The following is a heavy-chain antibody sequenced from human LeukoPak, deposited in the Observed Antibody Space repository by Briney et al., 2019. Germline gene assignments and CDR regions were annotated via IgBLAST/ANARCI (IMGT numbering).Heavy chain of an antibody. CDR1: GFTFSSYS. V-gene: IGHV3-21*04. CDR3: AKDQGWYSYFDY. CDR2: ISSSSSYI. D-gene: IGHD6-19*01. Sequence: GGSLRLSCAASGFTFSSYSMNWVRQAPGKGLEWVSSISSSSSYIYYADSVKGRFTISRDNAKNSLYLQMNSLRAEDTAVYYCAKDQGWYSYFDYWGQGTLVTVSS. J-gene: IGHJ4*02.